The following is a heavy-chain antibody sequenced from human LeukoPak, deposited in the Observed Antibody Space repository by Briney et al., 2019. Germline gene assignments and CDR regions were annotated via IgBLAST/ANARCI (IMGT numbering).Heavy chain of an antibody. CDR3: ARAPHLDYMDF. CDR2: IKQDAHAK. CDR1: GFVFQNCW. Sequence: GGAPLLSCPAPGFVFQNCWMTWVRQAPPKEREWLATIKQDAHAKYLVDSVWGRVTISSDNAHNSLILQMDSLRVNATAVYYCARAPHLDYMDFWGRGTTVTVSS. V-gene: IGHV3-7*01. J-gene: IGHJ6*03.